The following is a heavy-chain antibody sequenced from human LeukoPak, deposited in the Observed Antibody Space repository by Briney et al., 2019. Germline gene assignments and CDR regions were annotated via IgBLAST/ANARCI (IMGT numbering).Heavy chain of an antibody. CDR1: GGSISSHY. CDR3: ARGRGHYYYYYMDV. J-gene: IGHJ6*03. V-gene: IGHV4-59*11. CDR2: IYYSGST. Sequence: SETLSLTCTVSGGSISSHYWSWIRQPPGEGLEWIGYIYYSGSTNYNPSLKSRVAISVDTSKNQFSLKLSSVTAADTAVYYCARGRGHYYYYYMDVWGKGTTVTVSS. D-gene: IGHD3-10*01.